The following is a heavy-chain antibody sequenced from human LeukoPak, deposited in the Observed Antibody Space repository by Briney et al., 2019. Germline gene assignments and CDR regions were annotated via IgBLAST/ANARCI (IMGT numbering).Heavy chain of an antibody. Sequence: GASVKVSCKASGYTFTTYEIKWVRQAIGQGLEWMGWMDPNKGDTGYVQKFQGRVTMTRNISINTACLELSSLTSDDTAVYYCARSTGWYSWFDPWGQGTLVTVSS. V-gene: IGHV1-8*01. J-gene: IGHJ5*02. CDR2: MDPNKGDT. CDR3: ARSTGWYSWFDP. D-gene: IGHD6-19*01. CDR1: GYTFTTYE.